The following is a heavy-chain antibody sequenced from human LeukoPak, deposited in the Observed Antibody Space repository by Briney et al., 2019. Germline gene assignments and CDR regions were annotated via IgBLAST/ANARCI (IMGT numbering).Heavy chain of an antibody. CDR1: GFTFSSYA. Sequence: PGGSLRLSCAASGFTFSSYAMSWVRQAPGKALEWVSAISGSGGSTYYADSVKGRFTISRDNSKNTLYLQMNSLRAEDTAVYYCAKDSSVRGVASDYWGQGTLVTVSS. CDR2: ISGSGGST. V-gene: IGHV3-23*01. CDR3: AKDSSVRGVASDY. D-gene: IGHD3-10*01. J-gene: IGHJ4*02.